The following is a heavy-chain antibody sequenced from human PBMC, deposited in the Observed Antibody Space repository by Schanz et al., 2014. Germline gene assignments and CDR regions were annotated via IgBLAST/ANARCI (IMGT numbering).Heavy chain of an antibody. CDR2: ISPSSATI. Sequence: EEQLVESGGGLVQPGGSLRLSCAASGFSFSSYSMNWVRQAPVRGLEWVSYISPSSATIYYADSVKGRFTVSRDNAKNSLYLQMNSLRAEDTAVYYCAKERIAAAWTFDYWGQGTLVTVSS. D-gene: IGHD6-13*01. CDR3: AKERIAAAWTFDY. V-gene: IGHV3-48*01. J-gene: IGHJ4*02. CDR1: GFSFSSYS.